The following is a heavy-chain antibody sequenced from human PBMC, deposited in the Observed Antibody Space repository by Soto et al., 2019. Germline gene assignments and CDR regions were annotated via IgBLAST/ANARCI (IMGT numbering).Heavy chain of an antibody. J-gene: IGHJ6*02. CDR3: GRDRAGPGSGSYYNLLPYYYGMDV. CDR2: IIPIFGTA. V-gene: IGHV1-69*13. D-gene: IGHD3-10*01. CDR1: GGTFSSYA. Sequence: ASVKVSCKASGGTFSSYAISWVRQAPGQGLEWMGGIIPIFGTANYAQKFQGRVTITADESTSTAYMELSSLRSEDTAVYYCGRDRAGPGSGSYYNLLPYYYGMDVWGQGTTVTVSS.